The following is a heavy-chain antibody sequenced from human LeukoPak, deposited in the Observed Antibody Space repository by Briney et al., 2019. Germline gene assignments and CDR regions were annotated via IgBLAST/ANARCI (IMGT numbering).Heavy chain of an antibody. CDR3: ARVRGQEYIRGSYRYTQGPDY. CDR1: GYSFSSYG. Sequence: ASVKVSFTASGYSFSSYGISWVRQAPGQGLEWVGWISVYNGNTNYAQKLQGRVTMTTDTSATTVHMELRSLRSDDTAVYYCARVRGQEYIRGSYRYTQGPDYWGQGTLVTVSS. J-gene: IGHJ4*02. CDR2: ISVYNGNT. V-gene: IGHV1-18*01. D-gene: IGHD3-16*02.